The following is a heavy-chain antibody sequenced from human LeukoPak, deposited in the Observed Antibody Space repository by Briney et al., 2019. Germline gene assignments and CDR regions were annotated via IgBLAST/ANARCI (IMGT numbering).Heavy chain of an antibody. CDR3: ARAFYPGYYSYMAV. CDR1: GGSISPYY. CDR2: IYYSGST. Sequence: PSETLSLTCTVSGGSISPYYWSWIRQPPGKGLEWIGYIYYSGSTNYNPSLKSRVTISVDTSKNQFSLKLSSVTAAGTAVYYCARAFYPGYYSYMAVWGKGTTVTVSS. J-gene: IGHJ6*03. V-gene: IGHV4-59*01. D-gene: IGHD3-3*02.